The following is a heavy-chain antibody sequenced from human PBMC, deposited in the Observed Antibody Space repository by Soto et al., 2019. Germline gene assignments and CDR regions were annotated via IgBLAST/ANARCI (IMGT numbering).Heavy chain of an antibody. CDR1: GLTFSSYA. CDR3: AKDLYYYDFSLDDS. CDR2: VSYDGSIE. Sequence: EHLVESGGGVVQPGRSLRLSCTGSGLTFSSYAMHWVRLAPGKGLEWVAVVSYDGSIENYADSVRGRFTISRDNSKNTVFLQMNSLRVEDTAVYYCAKDLYYYDFSLDDSWGQGTLVTVSS. D-gene: IGHD3-16*01. J-gene: IGHJ5*02. V-gene: IGHV3-30*04.